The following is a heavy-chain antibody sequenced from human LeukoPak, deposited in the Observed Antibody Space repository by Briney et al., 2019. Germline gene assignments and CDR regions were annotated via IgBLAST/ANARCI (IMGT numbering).Heavy chain of an antibody. Sequence: GGSLRLSCAASGFTFSSYGMHWVRQAPGKGLEWVAVIWYDGSNKYYADSVKGRFTISRDNSKNTLYLQMNSLRAEDTAVYYCAKDPTYSSSSGGDWGQGTLVTVSS. CDR1: GFTFSSYG. V-gene: IGHV3-30*02. J-gene: IGHJ4*02. CDR2: IWYDGSNK. D-gene: IGHD6-13*01. CDR3: AKDPTYSSSSGGD.